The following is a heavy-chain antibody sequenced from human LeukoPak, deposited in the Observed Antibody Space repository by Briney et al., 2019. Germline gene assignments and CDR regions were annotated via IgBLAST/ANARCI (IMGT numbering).Heavy chain of an antibody. J-gene: IGHJ4*02. CDR1: GGSIGTYY. V-gene: IGHV4-59*01. CDR3: ARVTITSRQTFDY. Sequence: SETLSLTCTVSGGSIGTYYWTWIRQPPGKGLEWIGYIYYTGSTDYNPSLKSRATISVDTSKNQFSLKLSSVTAADTAVYFCARVTITSRQTFDYWGQGTQVTVSS. CDR2: IYYTGST.